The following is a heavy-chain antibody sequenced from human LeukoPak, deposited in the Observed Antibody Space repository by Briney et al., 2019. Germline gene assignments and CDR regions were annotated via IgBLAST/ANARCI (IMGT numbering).Heavy chain of an antibody. D-gene: IGHD2-2*01. V-gene: IGHV1-18*01. J-gene: IGHJ3*02. CDR2: ISAYNGNT. Sequence: ASVKVSCKASGYTFTSYGISWVRQAPGQGLEWMGWISAYNGNTNYAQKLQGRVTMTTDTSTSTAYMELRSLRSDDTAVYYCARDWSIVVVPADPDAFDIWGQGTMVTVSS. CDR3: ARDWSIVVVPADPDAFDI. CDR1: GYTFTSYG.